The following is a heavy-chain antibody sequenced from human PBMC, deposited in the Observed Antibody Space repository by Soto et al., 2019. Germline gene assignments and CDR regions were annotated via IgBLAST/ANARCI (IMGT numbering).Heavy chain of an antibody. V-gene: IGHV1-18*01. CDR1: GYTFTRYG. D-gene: IGHD6-13*01. CDR2: ISAYNGNT. J-gene: IGHJ4*02. CDR3: ARSHSSSWSYPGDY. Sequence: ASVKGSCKASGYTFTRYGVSWVRQAPGQGLEWMGWISAYNGNTNYAQKLQGRVTITADESTSTAYMELSSLRSEDTAVYYCARSHSSSWSYPGDYWGQGTLVTVSS.